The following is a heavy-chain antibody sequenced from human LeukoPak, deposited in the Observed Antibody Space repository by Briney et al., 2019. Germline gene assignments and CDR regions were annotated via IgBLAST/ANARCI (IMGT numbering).Heavy chain of an antibody. CDR1: GYSISSGYY. Sequence: SETLSLTCAVSGYSISSGYYWGWIRPPPGKGLEWIGSIYHSGRTFYNPPLKIRVTISADTSKNQFSLTLTSVTAADTPVYYCARPQGATAMVAFDIWGQGTMVTVSS. CDR2: IYHSGRT. V-gene: IGHV4-38-2*01. J-gene: IGHJ3*02. CDR3: ARPQGATAMVAFDI. D-gene: IGHD2-2*01.